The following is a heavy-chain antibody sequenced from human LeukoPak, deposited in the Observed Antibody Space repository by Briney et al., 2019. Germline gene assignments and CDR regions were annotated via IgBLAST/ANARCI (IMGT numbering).Heavy chain of an antibody. CDR1: GYTFTSYG. J-gene: IGHJ4*02. CDR3: AREVNSNYEGIDY. Sequence: GASVKVSCKASGYTFTSYGISWVRQAPGQGLEWMGWINPNSGGTNYAQKFQGRVTMTRDTSISTAYMELSRPRSDDTAVYYCAREVNSNYEGIDYWGQGTLVTVSS. V-gene: IGHV1-2*02. CDR2: INPNSGGT. D-gene: IGHD4-11*01.